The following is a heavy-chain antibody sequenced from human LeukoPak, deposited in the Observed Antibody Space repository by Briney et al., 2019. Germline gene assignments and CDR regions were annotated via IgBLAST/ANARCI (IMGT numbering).Heavy chain of an antibody. CDR1: GYTFTSYG. D-gene: IGHD6-19*01. CDR2: ISAYNGNT. CDR3: AKDQYSSGWFVVGPMWDY. Sequence: GASVKVSCKASGYTFTSYGISWVRQSPGQGLEWMGWISAYNGNTNYAQKLQGRVTMTTDTSTSTAYMELRSLRSDDTAVYYCAKDQYSSGWFVVGPMWDYWGQGTPVTVSS. J-gene: IGHJ4*02. V-gene: IGHV1-18*01.